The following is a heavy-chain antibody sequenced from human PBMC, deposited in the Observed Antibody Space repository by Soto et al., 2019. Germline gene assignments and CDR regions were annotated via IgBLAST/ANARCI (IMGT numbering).Heavy chain of an antibody. Sequence: QVQLQQWGAGLLKPSETLSLTCAVYGGSFSGYYWSWIRQPPGKGLEWIGEINHSGSTNYNPSLKSRVTISVDTSKNQFSLKLSSVTAADTAVYYCARLGKYSSGRYFDYWGQGTLVTVSS. CDR1: GGSFSGYY. CDR3: ARLGKYSSGRYFDY. CDR2: INHSGST. V-gene: IGHV4-34*01. D-gene: IGHD6-25*01. J-gene: IGHJ4*02.